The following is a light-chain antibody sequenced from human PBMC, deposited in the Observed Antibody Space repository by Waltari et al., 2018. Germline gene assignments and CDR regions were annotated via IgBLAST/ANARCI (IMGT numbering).Light chain of an antibody. J-gene: IGLJ3*02. CDR1: NLERKS. CDR3: QVWDSDSDHPV. V-gene: IGLV3-21*04. Sequence: SYVLTQPPSVSVAPGNTATIACGGNNLERKSVHWYQQKPGQTPVAVIYYDTERPSGISERFSGSNSGNTVTLTISRVEAGDEADYYCQVWDSDSDHPVFGGGTKLTVL. CDR2: YDT.